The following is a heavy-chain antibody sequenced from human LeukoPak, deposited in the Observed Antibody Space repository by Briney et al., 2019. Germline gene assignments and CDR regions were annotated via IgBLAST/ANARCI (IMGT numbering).Heavy chain of an antibody. CDR2: VSHLESHNK. Sequence: GGSLRLSCTASGLTFSTRAMHWVRQAPGEGLEWVALVSHLESHNKQYADSMKGRFTISRDNSKSTLYLQMDSLSAADTGLYFCATEGDSSGHAGAFDIWGQGAMVTVSS. D-gene: IGHD3-22*01. CDR3: ATEGDSSGHAGAFDI. J-gene: IGHJ3*02. V-gene: IGHV3-30-3*01. CDR1: GLTFSTRA.